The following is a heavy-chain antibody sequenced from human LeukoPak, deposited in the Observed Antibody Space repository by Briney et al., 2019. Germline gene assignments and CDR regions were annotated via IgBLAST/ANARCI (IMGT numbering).Heavy chain of an antibody. CDR2: INPSGGST. CDR3: ARDEGPPRYNWNYGGPDY. D-gene: IGHD1-7*01. V-gene: IGHV1-46*01. J-gene: IGHJ4*02. Sequence: ASVKVSCKASGYTFTSYYMHWVRQASGQGLEWMGIINPSGGSTSYAQKFQGRVTMTRDTSTSTFYMDLSTLRSEDTAVYYCARDEGPPRYNWNYGGPDYWGQGTLVTVSS. CDR1: GYTFTSYY.